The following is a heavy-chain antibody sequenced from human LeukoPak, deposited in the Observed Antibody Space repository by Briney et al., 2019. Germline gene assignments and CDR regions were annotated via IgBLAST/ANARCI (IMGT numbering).Heavy chain of an antibody. D-gene: IGHD6-6*01. Sequence: SETLSLTCTVSGGSISSGFYYWTWIRQPPGKGLEWIGYIFQSGTTYYNPSLKSRVTISKDRSKNQLSLNLNSVTAADTAVYYCARGIAARNDAFDIWGQGTMVTVSS. J-gene: IGHJ3*02. CDR2: IFQSGTT. V-gene: IGHV4-30-2*01. CDR1: GGSISSGFYY. CDR3: ARGIAARNDAFDI.